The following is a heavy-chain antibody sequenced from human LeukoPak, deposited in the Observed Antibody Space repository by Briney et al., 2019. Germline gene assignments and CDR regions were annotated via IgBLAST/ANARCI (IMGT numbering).Heavy chain of an antibody. J-gene: IGHJ4*02. CDR3: AREPRGYSYGSGIDY. D-gene: IGHD5-18*01. CDR2: INHSGST. V-gene: IGHV4-34*01. Sequence: SETLSLTCAAYGGSFSGYYWSWIRQPPGKGLEWIGEINHSGSTNYNPSLKSRVTISVDTSKNQFSLKLSSVTAADTAVYYCAREPRGYSYGSGIDYWGQGTLVTVSS. CDR1: GGSFSGYY.